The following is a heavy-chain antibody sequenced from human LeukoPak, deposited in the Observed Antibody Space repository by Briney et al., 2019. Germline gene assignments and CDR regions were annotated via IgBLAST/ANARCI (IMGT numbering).Heavy chain of an antibody. CDR3: VRGGYRGFDYEY. J-gene: IGHJ4*02. CDR2: ISPDSNYK. D-gene: IGHD5-12*01. CDR1: GFSFSNYW. V-gene: IGHV3-21*01. Sequence: GGSLRLSCAASGFSFSNYWMKWVRQDPGKGLEWVSSISPDSNYKYYVDSVKGRFTISRDNAKSSLYLQMNSLRAEDTAVYYCVRGGYRGFDYEYWGQGTLVTVSS.